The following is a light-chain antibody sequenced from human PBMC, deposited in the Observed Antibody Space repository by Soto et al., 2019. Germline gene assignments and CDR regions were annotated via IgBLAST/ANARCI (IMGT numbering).Light chain of an antibody. CDR3: SSYTRSSTLV. V-gene: IGLV2-14*01. J-gene: IGLJ2*01. CDR2: EVS. Sequence: QSALTQPASVSGSPGQSITISCAGTSSDVVDYNYVSWYLQHPGKAPKLMIYEVSNRPSGVSNRFSGSKSGNTASLTISGLQAEDEADYYCSSYTRSSTLVFGGGTKLTVL. CDR1: SSDVVDYNY.